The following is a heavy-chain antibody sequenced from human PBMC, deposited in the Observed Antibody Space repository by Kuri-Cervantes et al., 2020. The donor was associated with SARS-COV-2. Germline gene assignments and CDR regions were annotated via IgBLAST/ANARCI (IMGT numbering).Heavy chain of an antibody. J-gene: IGHJ6*02. Sequence: GGSLRPSCAASGFTSSGYWMSWVPQAPGKGLEWVANIKQDGIEKYFVDSVKGRFTISRDNAKNALYLQMNSLRAEDTAVYYCARDIWGSDQYESYYDYGMDVWGQGTTVTVSS. CDR1: GFTSSGYW. V-gene: IGHV3-7*05. CDR3: ARDIWGSDQYESYYDYGMDV. D-gene: IGHD3-16*01. CDR2: IKQDGIEK.